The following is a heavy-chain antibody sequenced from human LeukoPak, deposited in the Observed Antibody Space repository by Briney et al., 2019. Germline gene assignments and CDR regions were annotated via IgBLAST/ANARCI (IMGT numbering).Heavy chain of an antibody. CDR3: AKAHCSPTSCSRVDY. CDR2: IMSDGSTT. J-gene: IGHJ4*02. Sequence: PGGSLRLSCAASGFTFSNYWMRWVRQVPGKGLVWVSRIMSDGSTTSHADSVKGRFTISRDNSKNTVYLQMSGLRAEDTALYYCAKAHCSPTSCSRVDYWGQGTLVTVSS. V-gene: IGHV3-74*01. D-gene: IGHD2-2*01. CDR1: GFTFSNYW.